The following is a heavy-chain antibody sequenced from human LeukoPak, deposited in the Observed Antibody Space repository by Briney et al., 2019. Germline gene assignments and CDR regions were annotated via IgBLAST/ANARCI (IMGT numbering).Heavy chain of an antibody. Sequence: ASVKVSCKASGYTFTGYYMHWVRQAPGQGLEWMGWINSNSGGTNYAQKFQGRVTMTRDTSISTAYMELSRLRSDDTAVYYCARDKGYCTNGVCLGSNWFDPWGQGTLVTVSS. CDR3: ARDKGYCTNGVCLGSNWFDP. D-gene: IGHD2-8*01. V-gene: IGHV1-2*02. J-gene: IGHJ5*02. CDR1: GYTFTGYY. CDR2: INSNSGGT.